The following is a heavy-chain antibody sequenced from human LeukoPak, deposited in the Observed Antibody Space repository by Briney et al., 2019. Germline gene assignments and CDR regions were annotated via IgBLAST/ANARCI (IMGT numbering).Heavy chain of an antibody. V-gene: IGHV3-7*01. D-gene: IGHD3-22*01. CDR2: IKQDGSEK. CDR1: GFTFSSYW. CDR3: ASSMIVGGQDAFDI. Sequence: PGGSLRLSCAASGFTFSSYWMSWVRQAPGKGLEWVANIKQDGSEKYYVDSVKGRFTISRDNAKSSLYLQMNSLRAEDTAVYYCASSMIVGGQDAFDIWGQGTMVTVSS. J-gene: IGHJ3*02.